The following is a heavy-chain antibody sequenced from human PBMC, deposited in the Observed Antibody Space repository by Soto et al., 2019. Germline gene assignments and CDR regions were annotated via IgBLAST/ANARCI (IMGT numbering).Heavy chain of an antibody. CDR2: ISYDGSNK. J-gene: IGHJ2*01. Sequence: QVQLVESGGGVVQPGRSLRLSCAASGFTFSSYAMQWVRQAPGKGLEWVAVISYDGSNKYYAESVKGRFTISRDNSNNTLYLQMNSIRADDTAVYYCARDPATVVTFFWYFDLWGRGNLVTVSS. CDR1: GFTFSSYA. V-gene: IGHV3-30-3*01. CDR3: ARDPATVVTFFWYFDL. D-gene: IGHD4-17*01.